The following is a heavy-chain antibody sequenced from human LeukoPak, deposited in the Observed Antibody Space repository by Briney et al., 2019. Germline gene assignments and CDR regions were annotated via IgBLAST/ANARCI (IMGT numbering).Heavy chain of an antibody. CDR3: ARDDSPYSSRNPIDY. J-gene: IGHJ4*02. V-gene: IGHV3-21*01. Sequence: GGSLRLSCAASGFTFSSYSMNWVRQAPGKGLEWVSSISSSSSYIYYADSVKGRFTISRDNAKNSLYLQMNSLRAEDTAVYYCARDDSPYSSRNPIDYWGQGTLVTVSS. D-gene: IGHD6-13*01. CDR1: GFTFSSYS. CDR2: ISSSSSYI.